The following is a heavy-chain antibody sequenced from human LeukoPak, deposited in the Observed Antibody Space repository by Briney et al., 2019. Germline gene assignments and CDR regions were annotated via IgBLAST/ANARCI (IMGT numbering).Heavy chain of an antibody. CDR1: GGSFSGYY. D-gene: IGHD4-17*01. CDR2: INHSGNT. CDR3: ARGPIRTASLDY. J-gene: IGHJ4*02. Sequence: SETLSLTCAVYGGSFSGYYWSWIRQPPGKGLEWIGEINHSGNTNYNPSLKSRVTISVDTSKNQFSLKLSSVTAADTAVYYCARGPIRTASLDYWGQGTLVTVSS. V-gene: IGHV4-34*01.